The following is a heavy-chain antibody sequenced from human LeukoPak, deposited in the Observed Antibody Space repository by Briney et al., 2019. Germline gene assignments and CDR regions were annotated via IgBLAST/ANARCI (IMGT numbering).Heavy chain of an antibody. CDR3: AREGRAAAVDY. D-gene: IGHD6-13*01. V-gene: IGHV4-38-2*02. CDR2: IYRSGST. CDR1: GYSINSGYY. Sequence: SETLSLTCTVSGYSINSGYYWVWIRQPPGKGLEWIGSIYRSGSTNYNPSLKSRVTISVDTSKNLFSLKLSSVTAADTAVYYCAREGRAAAVDYWGQGTLVTVSS. J-gene: IGHJ4*02.